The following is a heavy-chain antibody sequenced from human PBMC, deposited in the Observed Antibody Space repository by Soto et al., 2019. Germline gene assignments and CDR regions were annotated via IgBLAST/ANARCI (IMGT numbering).Heavy chain of an antibody. CDR1: GFTFSNYW. V-gene: IGHV3-7*01. Sequence: PGGSLRLSCAASGFTFSNYWMSWVRQAPGKGLEWVANIKQDGSEKYYVDSVKGRFTISRDNAKNSLYLQMNSLRAEDTAVYYCARGGLLAGWFDPWGQGTLVTVSS. CDR3: ARGGLLAGWFDP. J-gene: IGHJ5*02. CDR2: IKQDGSEK.